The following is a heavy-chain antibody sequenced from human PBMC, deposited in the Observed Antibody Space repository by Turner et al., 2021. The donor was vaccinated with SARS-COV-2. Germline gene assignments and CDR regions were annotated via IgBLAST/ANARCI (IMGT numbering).Heavy chain of an antibody. CDR2: MYSVGDT. D-gene: IGHD5-18*01. CDR1: GFTVYSNY. V-gene: IGHV3-66*01. J-gene: IGHJ4*02. Sequence: ELQLMESGGGLVQPGGCRRLSCAASGFTVYSNYISWVRQAPVNGLDWVSLMYSVGDTFYAESVKFRFTISIDHSKNTLYLQMNSLRVEDTAVYYCARGLGYTDPFDYWVQGTLVTVSS. CDR3: ARGLGYTDPFDY.